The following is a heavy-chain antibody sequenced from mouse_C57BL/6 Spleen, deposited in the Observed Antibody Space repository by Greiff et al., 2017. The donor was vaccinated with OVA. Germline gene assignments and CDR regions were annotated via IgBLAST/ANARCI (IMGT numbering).Heavy chain of an antibody. D-gene: IGHD3-2*02. V-gene: IGHV3-6*01. CDR2: ISYDGSN. Sequence: ESGPGLVKPSQSLSLTCSVTGYSITSGYYWNWIRQFPGNKLEWMGYISYDGSNNYNPSLKNRISITRDTSKNQFFLKLNSVTTEDTATYYCARDSSGSIDYWGQGTTLTVSS. J-gene: IGHJ2*01. CDR3: ARDSSGSIDY. CDR1: GYSITSGYY.